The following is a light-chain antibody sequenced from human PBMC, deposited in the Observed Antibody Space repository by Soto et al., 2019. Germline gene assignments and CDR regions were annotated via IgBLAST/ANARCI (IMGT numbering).Light chain of an antibody. J-gene: IGKJ1*01. V-gene: IGKV1-27*01. CDR3: QQYNSSSST. Sequence: EILLTQSPSSLSVSVGERVTLTCRASQSISNYLAWYQQKPGKAPKLLIYDASTWATGVPARFSGSGSGTDFTLTISSLQPEDVATYYCQQYNSSSSTFGQGTKVEIK. CDR1: QSISNY. CDR2: DAS.